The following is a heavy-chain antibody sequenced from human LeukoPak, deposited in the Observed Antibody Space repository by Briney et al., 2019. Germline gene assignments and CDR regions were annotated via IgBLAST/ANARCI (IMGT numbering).Heavy chain of an antibody. CDR2: IKQDGSDK. CDR3: AREASGRCLDY. V-gene: IGHV3-7*01. CDR1: GLTFGSPYW. Sequence: PGGSLRLSCAVSGLTFGSPYWISWVRQAPGKGLEWVANIKQDGSDKYYVDSVKGRFTISRDNSKNSLYLQMNSLRAEDTAVYYCAREASGRCLDYWGQGTLVTVSS. D-gene: IGHD3-10*01. J-gene: IGHJ4*02.